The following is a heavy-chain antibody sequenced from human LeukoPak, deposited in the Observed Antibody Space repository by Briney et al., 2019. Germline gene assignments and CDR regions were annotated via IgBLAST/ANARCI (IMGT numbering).Heavy chain of an antibody. D-gene: IGHD3-22*01. Sequence: PGGSLRLSCAASGFTFSSYSMNWVRQAPGKGLEWVSSISSSSSYIYYAGSVKGRFTISRDNAKNSLYLQMNSLRAEDTAVYYCALNYYDSSTYIDYWGQGTLVTVSS. J-gene: IGHJ4*02. CDR3: ALNYYDSSTYIDY. CDR2: ISSSSSYI. CDR1: GFTFSSYS. V-gene: IGHV3-21*04.